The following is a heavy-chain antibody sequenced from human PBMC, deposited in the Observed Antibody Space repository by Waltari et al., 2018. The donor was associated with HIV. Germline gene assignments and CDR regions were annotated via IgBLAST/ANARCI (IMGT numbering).Heavy chain of an antibody. V-gene: IGHV7-4-1*01. J-gene: IGHJ4*02. Sequence: QVQLVQSGSELKKPGASVQVSCKASGYTFIRNDITWVRQAPGQGLEWRGWINTKTGNPTYAQGFTGRFVFSVDTAVSTTFLQIDSLKGEDTALYYCARDTGPGRSFDSWGQGTLVTVSS. CDR3: ARDTGPGRSFDS. D-gene: IGHD3-10*01. CDR2: INTKTGNP. CDR1: GYTFIRND.